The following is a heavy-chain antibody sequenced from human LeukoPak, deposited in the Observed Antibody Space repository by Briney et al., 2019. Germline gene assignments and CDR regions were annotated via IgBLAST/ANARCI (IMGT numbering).Heavy chain of an antibody. V-gene: IGHV4-59*12. J-gene: IGHJ4*02. CDR2: IYDIGNT. CDR3: ARGSSGWYFDY. CDR1: GGFFTTYY. Sequence: PSETLSLTCTVSGGFFTTYYWTWIRQPPGKGLEWIGYIYDIGNTNYNPSLKSRVTTSVDTSKNQFSLKLSSVTAADTAVYYCARGSSGWYFDYWGQGSLVTVSS. D-gene: IGHD6-19*01.